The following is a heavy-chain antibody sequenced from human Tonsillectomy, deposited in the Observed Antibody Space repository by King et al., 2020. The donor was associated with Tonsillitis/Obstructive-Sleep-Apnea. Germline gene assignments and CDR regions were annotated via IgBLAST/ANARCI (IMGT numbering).Heavy chain of an antibody. J-gene: IGHJ6*04. CDR3: ATLPGV. V-gene: IGHV3-74*01. CDR2: IRSDGTGE. D-gene: IGHD2-2*01. CDR1: GFTFSRSW. Sequence: VQLVESGGGLVQPGGSLRLSCAASGFTFSRSWMHWVRQGLGKGLVWVSRIRSDGTGENYADSVRGRFTISRDNAKNTLYLQMNSLRAEDTAVYYCATLPGVWGKGTTVTVSS.